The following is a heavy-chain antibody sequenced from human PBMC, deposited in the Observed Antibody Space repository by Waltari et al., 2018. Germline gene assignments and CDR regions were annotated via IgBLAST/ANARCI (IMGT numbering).Heavy chain of an antibody. V-gene: IGHV4-38-2*02. CDR2: IYHTGDT. CDR1: GYSISSGYY. Sequence: QVLLQESGPGLLKPSETLSLTCPVSGYSISSGYYWAWIRQPPGKGLEWIASIYHTGDTYQNPSLKSRVTISIDTSKNFFSLKLDSVTAADTAVYFCARATVGSTTTESFDIWGQGTLVSVSS. J-gene: IGHJ3*02. CDR3: ARATVGSTTTESFDI. D-gene: IGHD1-26*01.